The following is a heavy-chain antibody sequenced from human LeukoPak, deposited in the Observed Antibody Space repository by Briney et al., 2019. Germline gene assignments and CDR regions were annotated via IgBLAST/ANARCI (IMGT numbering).Heavy chain of an antibody. CDR2: IYTSGST. V-gene: IGHV4-61*02. D-gene: IGHD3-22*01. J-gene: IGHJ6*03. CDR1: GGSISSGSYY. CDR3: ARDTPSGYYDGRGSWGAYYYMDV. Sequence: SETLSLTCTVSGGSISSGSYYWSWIRQPAGKGLEWIGRIYTSGSTNYNPSLKSRVTISVDTSRNQFSLKLSSVTAADTAVYYCARDTPSGYYDGRGSWGAYYYMDVWGKGTTVTVSS.